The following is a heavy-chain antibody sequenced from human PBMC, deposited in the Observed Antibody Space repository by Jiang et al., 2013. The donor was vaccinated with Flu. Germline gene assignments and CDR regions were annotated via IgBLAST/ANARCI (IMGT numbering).Heavy chain of an antibody. CDR1: GFTFSSYG. CDR2: IRYDGSNK. V-gene: IGHV3-30*02. J-gene: IGHJ3*02. Sequence: VQLLESGGGVVQPGGSLRLSCAASGFTFSSYGMHWVRQAPGKGLEWVAFIRYDGSNKYYADSVKGRFTISRDNSKNTLYLQMNSLRAEDTAVYYCAKDQFSWNDAGAFDIWGQGTMVTVSS. D-gene: IGHD1-1*01. CDR3: AKDQFSWNDAGAFDI.